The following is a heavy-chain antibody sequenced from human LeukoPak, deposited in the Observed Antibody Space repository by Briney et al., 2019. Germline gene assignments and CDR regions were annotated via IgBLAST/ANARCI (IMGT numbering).Heavy chain of an antibody. J-gene: IGHJ4*02. CDR1: GGSFSGYY. CDR2: INHSGST. V-gene: IGHV4-34*01. CDR3: ARSLRYFDKYYFDY. D-gene: IGHD3-9*01. Sequence: PSETLSLTCAVYGGSFSGYYWSWIRQPPGKRLEWIGEINHSGSTNYNPSLKSRVTISVDTSKNQFSLKLSSVTAADTAVYYCARSLRYFDKYYFDYWGQGTLVTVSS.